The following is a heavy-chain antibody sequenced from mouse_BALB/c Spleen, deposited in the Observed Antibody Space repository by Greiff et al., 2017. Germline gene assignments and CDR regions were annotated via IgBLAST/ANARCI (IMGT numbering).Heavy chain of an antibody. Sequence: VKLMESGAELVRPGTSVTVSCKASGYAFTNYLIEWVKQRPGQGLEWIGVINPGSGGTNYNEKFKGKATLTADKSSSTAYMQLSSLTSDDSAVYYCARRIYYGNPYAMDYWGQGTSVTVSS. CDR2: INPGSGGT. CDR1: GYAFTNYL. J-gene: IGHJ4*01. CDR3: ARRIYYGNPYAMDY. V-gene: IGHV1-54*01. D-gene: IGHD2-1*01.